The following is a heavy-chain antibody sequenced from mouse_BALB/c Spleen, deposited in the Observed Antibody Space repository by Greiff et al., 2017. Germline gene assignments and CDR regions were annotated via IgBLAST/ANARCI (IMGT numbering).Heavy chain of an antibody. CDR2: ISYSGST. V-gene: IGHV3-8*02. J-gene: IGHJ4*01. Sequence: EVMLVESGPSLVKPSQTLSLTCSVTGDSITSGYWNWIRKFPGNKLEYMGYISYSGSTYYNPSLKSRISITRDTSKNQYYLQLNSVTTEDTATYYCARSHRYECYAMDYWGQGTSVNGSS. D-gene: IGHD2-14*01. CDR3: ARSHRYECYAMDY. CDR1: GDSITSGY.